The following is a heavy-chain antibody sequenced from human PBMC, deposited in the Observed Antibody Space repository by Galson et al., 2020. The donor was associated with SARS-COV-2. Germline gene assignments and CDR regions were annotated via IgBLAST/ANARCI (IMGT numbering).Heavy chain of an antibody. CDR2: FDPEDGET. J-gene: IGHJ6*02. V-gene: IGHV1-24*01. CDR3: ATAVAVTSFGLGYYYYGMDV. D-gene: IGHD4-17*01. Sequence: ASVKVSCKVSGYTLTELSMHWVRQAPGKGLEWMGGFDPEDGETIYAQKFQGRVTMTEDTSTDTAYMELSSLRSEDTAVYYCATAVAVTSFGLGYYYYGMDVWGQGTTVTVSS. CDR1: GYTLTELS.